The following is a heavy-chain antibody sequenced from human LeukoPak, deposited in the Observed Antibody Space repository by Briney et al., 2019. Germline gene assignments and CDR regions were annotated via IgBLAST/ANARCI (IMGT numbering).Heavy chain of an antibody. J-gene: IGHJ4*02. D-gene: IGHD6-19*01. V-gene: IGHV3-9*02. CDR1: GFTSDDYA. CDR2: ISWNSDTI. Sequence: GGSLRLSCAASGFTSDDYAMHWVRQAPGKGLEWVSGISWNSDTIAYADSVKGRFTISRDNSKNTLYLQMNSLRAGDTAVYYCAKVPTPGIAVAEFDYWGQGTLVTVSS. CDR3: AKVPTPGIAVAEFDY.